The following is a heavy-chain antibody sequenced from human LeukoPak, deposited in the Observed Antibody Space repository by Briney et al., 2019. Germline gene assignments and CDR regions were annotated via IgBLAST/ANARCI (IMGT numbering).Heavy chain of an antibody. CDR2: ISNDGSRK. D-gene: IGHD3-3*01. Sequence: GGSLRLSCAASGFTFSNYGMHWVRQAPGKGLEWVAIISNDGSRKYYAHSVEGRFTISRDNSKNTLYLQMDSLRAEDTAVYYCARDRAWNYFDYWGQGTLVTVSS. J-gene: IGHJ4*02. CDR3: ARDRAWNYFDY. V-gene: IGHV3-30*03. CDR1: GFTFSNYG.